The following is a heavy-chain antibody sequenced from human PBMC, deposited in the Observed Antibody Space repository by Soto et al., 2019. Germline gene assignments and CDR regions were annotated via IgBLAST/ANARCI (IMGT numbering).Heavy chain of an antibody. J-gene: IGHJ6*02. V-gene: IGHV1-69*13. Sequence: SSVQVSRKASGCTFISYPITWVRQAPGQGLEWMGGIIRILGTGNYVQKFQGRVTINADEPTSTAYMDLNSLRSEDSAVYYCARINCSGGSCYSHEFHYNYGMDFWGQGTTVTVSS. CDR1: GCTFISYP. CDR3: ARINCSGGSCYSHEFHYNYGMDF. D-gene: IGHD2-15*01. CDR2: IIRILGTG.